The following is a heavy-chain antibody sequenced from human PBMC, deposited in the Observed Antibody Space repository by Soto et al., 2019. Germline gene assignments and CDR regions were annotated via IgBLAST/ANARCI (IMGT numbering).Heavy chain of an antibody. CDR1: GFTFSDYY. CDR3: ARDPENCSGGSCYSWRVYKNFDY. CDR2: ISSSGSTI. V-gene: IGHV3-11*01. D-gene: IGHD2-15*01. Sequence: QVQLVESGGGLVKPGGSLRLSCAASGFTFSDYYMSWIRQAPGKGLEWVSYISSSGSTIYYADSVKGRFTISRDNAKNSLYLQMNSLRAEDTAVYYCARDPENCSGGSCYSWRVYKNFDYWGQGTLVTVSS. J-gene: IGHJ4*02.